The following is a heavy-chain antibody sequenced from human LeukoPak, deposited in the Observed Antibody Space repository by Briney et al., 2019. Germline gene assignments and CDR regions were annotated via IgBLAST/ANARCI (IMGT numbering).Heavy chain of an antibody. CDR1: RGSISSGSYY. J-gene: IGHJ4*02. Sequence: PSQTLSLTCPVSRGSISSGSYYWSWIRQPAGKGLEWIGRIYTSGSTNYNPSLKSRVTISVDTSKNQFSLKLSSVTAADTAVYYCAAEGVVVPAAMYYWGQGTLVTVSS. CDR3: AAEGVVVPAAMYY. D-gene: IGHD2-2*01. V-gene: IGHV4-61*02. CDR2: IYTSGST.